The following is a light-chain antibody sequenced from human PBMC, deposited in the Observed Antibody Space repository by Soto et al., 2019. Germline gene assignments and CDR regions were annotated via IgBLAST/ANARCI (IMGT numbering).Light chain of an antibody. V-gene: IGKV3-20*01. J-gene: IGKJ5*01. CDR3: QQYGSSPRAIT. CDR1: QSVSSSY. CDR2: GAS. Sequence: EIVLTQSPGTLSLSPGERATLSCRASQSVSSSYLAWYQQKPGQAPRLLIYGASSRATGIPDRFSGSGSGTDFTLTISRLEPEDFAVYYWQQYGSSPRAITFGQGTRLEIK.